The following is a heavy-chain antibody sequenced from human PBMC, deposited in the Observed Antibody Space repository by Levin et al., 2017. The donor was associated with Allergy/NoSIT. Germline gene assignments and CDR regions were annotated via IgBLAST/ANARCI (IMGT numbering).Heavy chain of an antibody. D-gene: IGHD3-16*01. CDR3: AALGSFDD. Sequence: SLLLSFPSSFLLFPASGVHWVRQAPDKGLEWVAIITSDGSHKYYADSVRGRFTISRDNSRNTLYLEMNSLRVEDTAVYFCAALGSFDDWGRGTLVTVSS. CDR1: FLLFPASG. J-gene: IGHJ4*02. V-gene: IGHV3-30*05. CDR2: ITSDGSHK.